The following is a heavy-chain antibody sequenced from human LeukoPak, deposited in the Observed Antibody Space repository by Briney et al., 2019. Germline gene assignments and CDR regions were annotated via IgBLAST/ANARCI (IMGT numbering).Heavy chain of an antibody. J-gene: IGHJ6*03. CDR1: VFTFNSYV. Sequence: GGSLRLSCAASVFTFNSYVMHWVRQAPGKGLEGVAFIRYDGSYEYYADSVKGRFTISRDNSKTTLYLQMNSLRSEDTAVYYCAKDGGLHLYYYYNYMDIWGKGTTVTVSS. V-gene: IGHV3-30*02. CDR3: AKDGGLHLYYYYNYMDI. CDR2: IRYDGSYE. D-gene: IGHD5-24*01.